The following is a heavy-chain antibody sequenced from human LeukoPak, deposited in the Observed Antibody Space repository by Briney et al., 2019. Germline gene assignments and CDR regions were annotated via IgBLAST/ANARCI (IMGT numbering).Heavy chain of an antibody. CDR1: GGSISSSSYY. D-gene: IGHD2/OR15-2a*01. Sequence: SETLSLTCTVSGGSISSSSYYWGWLRHPPGKGLEWIGSSYYSGSTYYNPSLKSRATTSVNTSNNQFSLKTSSGPAAHPAVYYCARHQYYRTFDYWGQGTLVTVSS. CDR3: ARHQYYRTFDY. CDR2: SYYSGST. V-gene: IGHV4-39*01. J-gene: IGHJ4*02.